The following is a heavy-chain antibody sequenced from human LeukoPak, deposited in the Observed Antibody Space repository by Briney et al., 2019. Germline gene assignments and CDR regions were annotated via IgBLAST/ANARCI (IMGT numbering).Heavy chain of an antibody. J-gene: IGHJ6*02. V-gene: IGHV4-59*08. D-gene: IGHD2-2*01. Sequence: PSETLSLTCTVSGGSISSYYWSWIRQPPGKGLEWIGYIYYSGSTNYNPSLKSRVTISVDTSKNQFSLKLSSVTAADTAVYYCARGGVGYCSSTSCYGYYGMDVWGQGTTVTVSS. CDR1: GGSISSYY. CDR2: IYYSGST. CDR3: ARGGVGYCSSTSCYGYYGMDV.